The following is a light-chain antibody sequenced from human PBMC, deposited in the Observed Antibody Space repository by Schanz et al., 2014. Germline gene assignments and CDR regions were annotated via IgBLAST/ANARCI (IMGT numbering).Light chain of an antibody. J-gene: IGLJ2*01. Sequence: QSALTQPASVSGSPGQSITISCTGTSSDVGSNNIVSWYQQHPGKAPKLMIYEGTKRPLGVSNRFSGSKSGNTASLTVSGLQAEDEADYYCSSYAGANTLVFGGGTKLTVL. CDR2: EGT. CDR1: SSDVGSNNI. CDR3: SSYAGANTLV. V-gene: IGLV2-23*01.